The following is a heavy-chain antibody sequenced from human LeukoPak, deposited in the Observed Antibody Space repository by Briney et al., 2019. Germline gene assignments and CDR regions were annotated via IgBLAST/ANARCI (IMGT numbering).Heavy chain of an antibody. CDR3: ARVRGYDSSGYYYLWFDP. CDR2: MNPNSGNA. D-gene: IGHD3-22*01. Sequence: ASVKVSCKASGYTFTSYDINWVRQATGQGLEWMGWMNPNSGNAGYAQKFQGRVTMTRNTSISTAYMELSSLRSEDTAVYYCARVRGYDSSGYYYLWFDPWGQGTLVTVSS. V-gene: IGHV1-8*01. CDR1: GYTFTSYD. J-gene: IGHJ5*02.